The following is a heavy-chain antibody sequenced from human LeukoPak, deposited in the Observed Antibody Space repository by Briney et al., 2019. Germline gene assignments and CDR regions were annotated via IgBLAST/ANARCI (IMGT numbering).Heavy chain of an antibody. V-gene: IGHV3-66*01. Sequence: GGSLRLSCAASGFTVSSNYMSWVRQAPGKGLEWVSVIYSGGSTYYADSVKGRFTISRDNAKNSLYLQINSLRADDTAVYYCARDEYYSSDYWGQGTLVTVSS. CDR3: ARDEYYSSDY. CDR1: GFTVSSNY. D-gene: IGHD6-6*01. CDR2: IYSGGST. J-gene: IGHJ4*02.